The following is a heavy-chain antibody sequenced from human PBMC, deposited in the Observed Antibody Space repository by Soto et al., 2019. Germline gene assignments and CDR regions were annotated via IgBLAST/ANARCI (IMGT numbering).Heavy chain of an antibody. D-gene: IGHD3-9*01. CDR2: ISASGVYI. J-gene: IGHJ6*02. CDR1: GFTFSTYS. V-gene: IGHV3-21*01. Sequence: GGSLRLSCAASGFTFSTYSMNWVRQAPGKGLEWVSSISASGVYIYYADSLKGRFTVSRDNAKNSLYLQMDSLRAEDTALYYCARDTVDSFLAGMDVWGQGTTVTVS. CDR3: ARDTVDSFLAGMDV.